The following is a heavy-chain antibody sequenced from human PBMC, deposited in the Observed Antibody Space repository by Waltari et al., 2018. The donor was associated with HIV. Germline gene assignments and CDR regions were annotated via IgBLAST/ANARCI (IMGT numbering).Heavy chain of an antibody. Sequence: QVQLQQWGAGLLRLSGALSLTCACYRGSFSDHSWTSVRQAPGKGLQCLVEINHRGTTAYEQALQCRFATSRDASKNQFSLALRSVTATDTAVYFCGRNALQWSATNSDFWTGHPDDYSAIDAWGQGTTVVVS. CDR2: INHRGTT. J-gene: IGHJ6*02. CDR1: RGSFSDHS. V-gene: IGHV4-34*02. CDR3: GRNALQWSATNSDFWTGHPDDYSAIDA. D-gene: IGHD3-3*01.